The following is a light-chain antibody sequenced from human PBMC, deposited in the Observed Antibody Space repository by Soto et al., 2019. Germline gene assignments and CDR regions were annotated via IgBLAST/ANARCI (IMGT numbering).Light chain of an antibody. V-gene: IGKV1-39*01. CDR2: AAS. J-gene: IGKJ3*01. CDR3: QQSYSTPPRFT. CDR1: QSISSY. Sequence: DIQMTQSPSSLSASVGDRVTITCRVSQSISSYLNWYQQKPGKAPKLLIYAASSLQSGVPSRFSGSGSGTDFTLTISSLQPEDFATYYCQQSYSTPPRFTFGPGTKVDIK.